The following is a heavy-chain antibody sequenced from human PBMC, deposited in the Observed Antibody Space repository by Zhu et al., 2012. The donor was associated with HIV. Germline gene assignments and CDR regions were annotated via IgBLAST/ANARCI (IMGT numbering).Heavy chain of an antibody. V-gene: IGHV4-4*09. D-gene: IGHD5-18*01. CDR3: ARVRRGYSYGYEGGLFDY. CDR2: IYTSGST. CDR1: GGSISSYY. Sequence: QVQLQESGPGLVKPSETLSLTCTVSGGSISSYYWSWIRQPPGKGPEWIGYIYTSGSTNYNPSLKSRVTISVDTSKNQFSLKLSSVTAADTAVYYCARVRRGYSYGYEGGLFDYWGQGTLVTVSS. J-gene: IGHJ4*02.